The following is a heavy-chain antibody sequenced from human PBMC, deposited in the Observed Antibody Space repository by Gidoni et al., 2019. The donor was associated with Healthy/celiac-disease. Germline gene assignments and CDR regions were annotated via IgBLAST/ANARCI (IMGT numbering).Heavy chain of an antibody. V-gene: IGHV3-30-3*01. D-gene: IGHD6-19*01. Sequence: QVQLVESGGGVVQPGRSLRLSCAASGFTFRSYAMHWVRQAPGKGLGWVAVISYDGSNKYYADSVKGRFTISRDNSKNTLYLQMNSLRAEDTAVYYCARGPKVAGGYYYYYGMDVWGQGTTVTVSS. CDR1: GFTFRSYA. J-gene: IGHJ6*02. CDR3: ARGPKVAGGYYYYYGMDV. CDR2: ISYDGSNK.